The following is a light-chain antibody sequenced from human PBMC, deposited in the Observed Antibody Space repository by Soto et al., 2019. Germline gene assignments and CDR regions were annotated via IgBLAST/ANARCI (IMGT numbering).Light chain of an antibody. CDR2: AAS. CDR1: QSIHYY. CDR3: QQSYSSWT. Sequence: DIQMTQSPSSLSASVGDRVTITCRASQSIHYYLNWYQQKPGTAPKLLIYAASNLQSGVPSRFSGSGSGTDFTLTISSLQPEDFATYYCQQSYSSWTFDQGTKVEIE. J-gene: IGKJ1*01. V-gene: IGKV1-39*01.